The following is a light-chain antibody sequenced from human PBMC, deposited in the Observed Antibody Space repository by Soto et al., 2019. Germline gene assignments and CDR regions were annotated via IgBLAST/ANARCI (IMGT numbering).Light chain of an antibody. J-gene: IGKJ1*01. CDR2: EVS. Sequence: DVDMTQSPLSLPVTLGQPASISCRSSQSLVYSDGNTYLNWFQQRPGQSPRRLIYEVSNRESGVPDRLSGSGSGTDFTLKISRVEAEDVGVYYCMQGTHWPWTFGQGTKVEIK. CDR1: QSLVYSDGNTY. V-gene: IGKV2-30*01. CDR3: MQGTHWPWT.